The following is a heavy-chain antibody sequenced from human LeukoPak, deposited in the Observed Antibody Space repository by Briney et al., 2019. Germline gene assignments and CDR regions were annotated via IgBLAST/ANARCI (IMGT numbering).Heavy chain of an antibody. V-gene: IGHV4-4*02. Sequence: SGTLYLTCAVSGGSISSSNWWSWVRQPPGKGLEWIGEIYHSGSTNYNPSLKSRVTISVDKSKNQFSLKLSSVTAADTAVYYCARVGDFWSGPYMDVWGKGTTVTVSS. CDR1: GGSISSSNW. CDR2: IYHSGST. D-gene: IGHD3-3*01. J-gene: IGHJ6*03. CDR3: ARVGDFWSGPYMDV.